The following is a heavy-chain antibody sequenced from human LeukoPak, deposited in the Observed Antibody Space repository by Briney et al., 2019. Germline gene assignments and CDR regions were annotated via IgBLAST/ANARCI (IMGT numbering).Heavy chain of an antibody. D-gene: IGHD3-22*01. CDR3: VKDINYESSGSVFDY. CDR2: ISWDGTT. V-gene: IGHV3-43*01. CDR1: GFTFEDYT. Sequence: GGSLRLSCAASGFTFEDYTMHWVRQAPGKTLEWVSLISWDGTTYYADSVKGRFTISRDNSKDSLYLQMDTRRSEDTGFYYCVKDINYESSGSVFDYWGQGTLVAASS. J-gene: IGHJ4*02.